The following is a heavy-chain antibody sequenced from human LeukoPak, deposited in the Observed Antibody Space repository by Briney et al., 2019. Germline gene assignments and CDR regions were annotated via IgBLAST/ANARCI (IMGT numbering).Heavy chain of an antibody. V-gene: IGHV1-69*01. Sequence: SVKVSCKASGGTFSSYAISWVRQAPGQGLEWMGGIIPIFGTANYAQKFQGRVTITADESTSTAYMELSSLRSEDTAVYYCAGAAAADLRLGWFDPWGQGTLVTVFS. CDR2: IIPIFGTA. CDR3: AGAAAADLRLGWFDP. J-gene: IGHJ5*02. D-gene: IGHD6-13*01. CDR1: GGTFSSYA.